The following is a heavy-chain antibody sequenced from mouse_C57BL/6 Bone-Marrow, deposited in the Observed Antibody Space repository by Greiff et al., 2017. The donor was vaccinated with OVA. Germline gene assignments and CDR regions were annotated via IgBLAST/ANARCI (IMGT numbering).Heavy chain of an antibody. J-gene: IGHJ2*01. CDR3: ARSDGYFDF. CDR1: GFTFSSYG. CDR2: ISSGGSYT. Sequence: DVMLVESGGDLVKPGGSLKLSCAASGFTFSSYGMSWVRQTPDKRLEWVATISSGGSYTYYPDSVKGRFTISRDNAKNTLYLQMSSLKSGDTAMYYCARSDGYFDFWGQGTTLTVSS. D-gene: IGHD2-3*01. V-gene: IGHV5-6*02.